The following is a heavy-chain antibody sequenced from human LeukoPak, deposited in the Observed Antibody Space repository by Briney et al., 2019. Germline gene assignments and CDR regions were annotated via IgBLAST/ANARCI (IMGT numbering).Heavy chain of an antibody. V-gene: IGHV3-7*01. CDR2: IKQDGSEK. J-gene: IGHJ4*02. Sequence: GGSLRLSCAASGFTFSSYWMSWVRQAPGKGQEWVANIKQDGSEKYYVDSVKGRFTISRDNAKNSLYLQMNSLRAEDTAVYYCARDRVPAAIGFDYWGQGTLVTVSS. CDR3: ARDRVPAAIGFDY. CDR1: GFTFSSYW. D-gene: IGHD2-2*02.